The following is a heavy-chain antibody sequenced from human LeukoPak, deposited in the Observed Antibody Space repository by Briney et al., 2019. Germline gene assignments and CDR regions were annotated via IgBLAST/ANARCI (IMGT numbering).Heavy chain of an antibody. Sequence: SETLSLTCTVSGDSISRRSSYWTWIRQPAGRGLEWIGRVYWTGTPNYNPSLKSRVTMSVDTSKNQFSLTLNSVTAADTALYFCARGLQERDIIRGFDLWGPGILVTVSS. CDR1: GDSISRRSSY. J-gene: IGHJ4*01. CDR2: VYWTGTP. D-gene: IGHD3-10*01. CDR3: ARGLQERDIIRGFDL. V-gene: IGHV4-61*02.